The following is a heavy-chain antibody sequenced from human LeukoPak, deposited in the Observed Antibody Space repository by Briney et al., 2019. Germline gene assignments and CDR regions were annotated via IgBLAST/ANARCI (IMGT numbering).Heavy chain of an antibody. CDR3: AKEAQLLWFGESSYYFDC. Sequence: GGSLRLSCAASGFTFSSYAMSWVRQASGKGLEWVSAISGSGGSTYYADSVKGRFTISRDNSKNTLYLQMNSLRAEDTAVYYCAKEAQLLWFGESSYYFDCWGQGTLVTVSS. CDR2: ISGSGGST. D-gene: IGHD3-10*01. V-gene: IGHV3-23*01. CDR1: GFTFSSYA. J-gene: IGHJ4*02.